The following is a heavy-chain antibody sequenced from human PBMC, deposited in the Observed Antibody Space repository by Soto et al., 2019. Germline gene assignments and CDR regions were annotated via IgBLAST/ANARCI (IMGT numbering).Heavy chain of an antibody. J-gene: IGHJ4*02. CDR1: GYTFTGYD. CDR3: AIPHCGTLNCYVGSLDY. D-gene: IGHD2-2*01. CDR2: ISPNSGYT. Sequence: QVQLVQSGAEVKKPGASVKVSCKASGYTFTGYDMHWVRQAPGQGRDWMGWISPNSGYTNYAQKFQGWITMTKTTPIRMALLELSWLSTDDSAVSCCAIPHCGTLNCYVGSLDYWGQGTLVTVSS. V-gene: IGHV1-2*04.